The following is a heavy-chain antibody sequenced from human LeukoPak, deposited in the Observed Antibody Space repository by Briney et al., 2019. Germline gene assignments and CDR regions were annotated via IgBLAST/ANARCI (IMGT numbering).Heavy chain of an antibody. CDR3: ARAGGLGTYYPNWFDP. CDR1: GGSISSDTYS. CDR2: IYTSGST. D-gene: IGHD3-10*01. Sequence: SETPSLTCTVSGGSISSDTYSWSWVRQPAGKGLEWIGRIYTSGSTNYNPSLKSRVTISVDTSKNQFSLKLNSVTAADTAFYYCARAGGLGTYYPNWFDPWGQGTLVTVSS. V-gene: IGHV4-61*02. J-gene: IGHJ5*02.